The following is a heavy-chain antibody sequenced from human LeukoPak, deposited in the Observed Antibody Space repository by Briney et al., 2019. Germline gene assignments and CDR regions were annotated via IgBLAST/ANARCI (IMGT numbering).Heavy chain of an antibody. V-gene: IGHV3-21*01. CDR2: ISSSSSYI. J-gene: IGHJ6*04. Sequence: GGSLRLSCAASGFTFSSYSMNWVRQAPGKGLEWVSSISSSSSYIYYADSVKGRFTISRDNAKNSLYLQMNSLRAEDTAVYYCASPACSSTSCYSGLDVWGKGTMVTVSS. D-gene: IGHD2-2*01. CDR3: ASPACSSTSCYSGLDV. CDR1: GFTFSSYS.